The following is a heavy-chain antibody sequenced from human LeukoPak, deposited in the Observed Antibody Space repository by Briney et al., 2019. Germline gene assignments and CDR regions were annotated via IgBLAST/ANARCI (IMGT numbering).Heavy chain of an antibody. J-gene: IGHJ3*02. Sequence: ASVKVSCKASGYTFTDYYIHWVRQAPGHGLEWMGWINPNSGGTKLAQKFLGWVTMTRDTSINTAYMELSRLRSDDTAEYYCARDRGRGGLSSAFDIWGQGTMVTVSS. CDR2: INPNSGGT. V-gene: IGHV1-2*04. CDR3: ARDRGRGGLSSAFDI. CDR1: GYTFTDYY. D-gene: IGHD3-16*01.